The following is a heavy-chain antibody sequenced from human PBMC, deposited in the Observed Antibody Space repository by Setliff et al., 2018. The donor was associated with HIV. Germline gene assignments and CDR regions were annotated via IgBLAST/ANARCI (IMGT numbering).Heavy chain of an antibody. Sequence: GGSLRLSCAASGFTFSSYGVHWVRQAPGKGLEWVAFMRYDGRDEFYADSVKGRFTISRDNSKNMLFLQMNSLRPEERAVYYCATTHHYARSGYYGWGQGTLVTVSS. J-gene: IGHJ4*02. CDR3: ATTHHYARSGYYG. CDR2: MRYDGRDE. D-gene: IGHD3-22*01. V-gene: IGHV3-30*02. CDR1: GFTFSSYG.